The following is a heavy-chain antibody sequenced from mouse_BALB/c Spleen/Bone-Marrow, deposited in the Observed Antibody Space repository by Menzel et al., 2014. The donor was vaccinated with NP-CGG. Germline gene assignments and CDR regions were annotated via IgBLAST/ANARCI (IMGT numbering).Heavy chain of an antibody. CDR2: IDPANGNT. CDR1: GFNIKDTY. Sequence: EVMLVESGAELVKPGASVKLSCTASGFNIKDTYMHWVKQRPEQGLEWIGRIDPANGNTKYDPKFQGKATITADTSSNTAYLQLSSLISEDTAVYYCARWEYYAMDYWGQGTSVTVSS. CDR3: ARWEYYAMDY. V-gene: IGHV14-3*02. D-gene: IGHD4-1*01. J-gene: IGHJ4*01.